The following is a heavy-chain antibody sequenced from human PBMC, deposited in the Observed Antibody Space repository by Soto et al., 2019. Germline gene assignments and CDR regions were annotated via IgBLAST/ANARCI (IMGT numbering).Heavy chain of an antibody. D-gene: IGHD5-12*01. Sequence: LGESLKISCKGSGYSFTSYWISWVRQMPGKGLEWMGRIDPSDSYTNYSPSFQGHVTISADKSISTAYLQWSSLKASDTAMYYCARHLNVDIVATISGMDVWGQGTTVTVSS. CDR3: ARHLNVDIVATISGMDV. CDR1: GYSFTSYW. V-gene: IGHV5-10-1*01. CDR2: IDPSDSYT. J-gene: IGHJ6*02.